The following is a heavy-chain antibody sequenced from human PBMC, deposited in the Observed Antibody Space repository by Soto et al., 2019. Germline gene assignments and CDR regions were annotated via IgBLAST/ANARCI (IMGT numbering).Heavy chain of an antibody. D-gene: IGHD3-10*01. CDR2: IYNSGST. CDR3: AKDWGGYYGSGSFYNLGFDY. CDR1: GGSISSGTYY. J-gene: IGHJ4*02. Sequence: QVQLHESGPGLVKPSQTLSLTCTVSGGSISSGTYYWSWLRQHPGNGLEWIGSIYNSGSTYYNPSLKIRLTVSVDPSKNQFSLRLSSVTAADTAVYFCAKDWGGYYGSGSFYNLGFDYWGQGTLVTVSS. V-gene: IGHV4-31*03.